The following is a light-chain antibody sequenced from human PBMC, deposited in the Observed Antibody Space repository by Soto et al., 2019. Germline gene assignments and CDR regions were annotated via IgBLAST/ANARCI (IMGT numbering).Light chain of an antibody. CDR2: GAS. CDR3: QQYGSSGT. V-gene: IGKV3-20*01. Sequence: EIVWTQSPGTLSLSPGERATLSCRASQSVSNNYLAWYQQKPGQAPRLVIYGASNRATGIPDRFSGSGSGTDFTLTISRLEPEDFAVYYCQQYGSSGTFGQGTKVEIK. CDR1: QSVSNNY. J-gene: IGKJ1*01.